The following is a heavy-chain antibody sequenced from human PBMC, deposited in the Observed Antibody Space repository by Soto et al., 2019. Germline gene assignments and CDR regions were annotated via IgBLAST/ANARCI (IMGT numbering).Heavy chain of an antibody. CDR1: GFTFSTYS. CDR2: ISSGSSTI. V-gene: IGHV3-48*04. Sequence: EVQLVESGGGLVQPGGSLRLSCAASGFTFSTYSMNWVRQAPGKGLEWLSYISSGSSTIYYADSVKGRFTISRDNAKNSMYLQMNSLRADDTAVYYCAREGYCSSTGCVLGAMDVWGQGTTVTVSS. J-gene: IGHJ6*02. D-gene: IGHD2-2*01. CDR3: AREGYCSSTGCVLGAMDV.